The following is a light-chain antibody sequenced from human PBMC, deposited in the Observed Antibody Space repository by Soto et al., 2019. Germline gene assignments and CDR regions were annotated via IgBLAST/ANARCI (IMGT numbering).Light chain of an antibody. V-gene: IGKV1-39*01. CDR2: SAS. CDR3: QQSYGAPIT. Sequence: TQSPGTLSLSPGERATLSCRASQSVSSSYLAWYQQKPGKAPKLLIRSASSLQSGVPSRFSGSGSGTDFTLSITSLQPEDFATYYCQQSYGAPITFGQGTRLEIK. CDR1: QSVSSSY. J-gene: IGKJ5*01.